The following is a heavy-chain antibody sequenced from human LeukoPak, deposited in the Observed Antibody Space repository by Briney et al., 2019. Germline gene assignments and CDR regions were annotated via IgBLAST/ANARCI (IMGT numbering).Heavy chain of an antibody. CDR2: MSGDGSTK. Sequence: AGGSLRLSCAASGFTFSNYRMHWVRHAPGKGLVWVSLMSGDGSTKNYADSAEGRFTISRDNTKNTLYLQMNILRAEDTAVYYCARGVSLESGNVQHWGQGTLVTVSS. V-gene: IGHV3-74*01. J-gene: IGHJ1*01. CDR1: GFTFSNYR. CDR3: ARGVSLESGNVQH. D-gene: IGHD3-3*01.